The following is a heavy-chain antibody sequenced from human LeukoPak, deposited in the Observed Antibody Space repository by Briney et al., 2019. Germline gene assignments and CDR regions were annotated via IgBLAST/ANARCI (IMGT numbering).Heavy chain of an antibody. Sequence: ASVKVSCKASGGTFSSYAISWVRQAPGQGLEWMGGIIPIFGTANYAQKFQGRVTITAEESTSTAYMELSSLRSEDTAVYYCASTIFGVVIIGALSYWGQGTLVTVSS. CDR2: IIPIFGTA. CDR3: ASTIFGVVIIGALSY. CDR1: GGTFSSYA. D-gene: IGHD3-3*01. V-gene: IGHV1-69*13. J-gene: IGHJ4*02.